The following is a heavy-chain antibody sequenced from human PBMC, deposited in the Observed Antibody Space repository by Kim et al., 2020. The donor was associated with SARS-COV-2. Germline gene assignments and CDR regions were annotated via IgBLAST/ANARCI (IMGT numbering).Heavy chain of an antibody. CDR2: IYYSGST. Sequence: SQTLSLTCTVSGGSISSYYWSWIRQPPGKGLEWIGYIYYSGSTNYNPSLKSRVTISVDTSKNQFSLKLSSVTAADTAVYYCARHSSQDSSRLWGQGTLVTVSS. D-gene: IGHD6-13*01. J-gene: IGHJ4*02. V-gene: IGHV4-59*08. CDR1: GGSISSYY. CDR3: ARHSSQDSSRL.